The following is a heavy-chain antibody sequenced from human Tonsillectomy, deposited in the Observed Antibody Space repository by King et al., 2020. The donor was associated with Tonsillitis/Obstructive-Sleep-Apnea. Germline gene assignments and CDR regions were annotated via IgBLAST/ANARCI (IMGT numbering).Heavy chain of an antibody. Sequence: QLQESGPGLVKPSETLSLTCTVSGGSISSYYWSWIRQPAGKGLEWIGRIYTSGSTNYNPSLKSRVTMSVDTSKNQFSLKLSSVTAADTAVYYCAREDIVVVTAMRHPPVYNWFDPWGQGTLVTVSS. J-gene: IGHJ5*02. CDR3: AREDIVVVTAMRHPPVYNWFDP. CDR1: GGSISSYY. CDR2: IYTSGST. D-gene: IGHD2-21*02. V-gene: IGHV4-4*07.